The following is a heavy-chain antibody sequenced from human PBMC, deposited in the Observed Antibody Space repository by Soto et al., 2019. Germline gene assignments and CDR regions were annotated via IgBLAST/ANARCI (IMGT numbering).Heavy chain of an antibody. D-gene: IGHD2-2*01. CDR3: AGGRTVVVPAAKRARGQIDY. Sequence: EVQLVESGGGLVQPGGSLRLSCAASGFTFSSYSMNWVRQAPGKGLEWVSYISSSSSTIYYADSVKGRFTISRDNAKNSLYRQMDRLQDEETEVYYCAGGRTVVVPAAKRARGQIDYWGQGHLVTVS. CDR1: GFTFSSYS. CDR2: ISSSSSTI. V-gene: IGHV3-48*02. J-gene: IGHJ4*02.